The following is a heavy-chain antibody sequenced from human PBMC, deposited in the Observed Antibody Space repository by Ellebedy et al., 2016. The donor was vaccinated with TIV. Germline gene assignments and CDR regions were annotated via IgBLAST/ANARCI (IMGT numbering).Heavy chain of an antibody. Sequence: GESLKISCAASGFNFRGYWMTWVRQAPGKGLEWVAKIRQEGDEIYYVESVKGRVTISRDNAKNSLFLQMNSLRVEDTAVYYCARRASYGDYAVQVNPWFDPWGQGTLVTVSS. CDR2: IRQEGDEI. V-gene: IGHV3-7*01. CDR3: ARRASYGDYAVQVNPWFDP. D-gene: IGHD4-17*01. CDR1: GFNFRGYW. J-gene: IGHJ5*02.